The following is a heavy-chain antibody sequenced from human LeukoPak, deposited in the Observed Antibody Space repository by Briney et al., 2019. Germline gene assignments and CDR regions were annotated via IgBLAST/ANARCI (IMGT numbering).Heavy chain of an antibody. J-gene: IGHJ5*01. CDR2: ISTSGGSV. D-gene: IGHD3-16*01. Sequence: PGGSLRLSCTASGFTFSDYYMSWIRQAPGKGLEWLSYISTSGGSVSYVDSVKGRFTISRDNAKNSVYLQIDSLRGEDTAMYYCARDRQFRLHDPWGQGILVTVSS. CDR3: ARDRQFRLHDP. CDR1: GFTFSDYY. V-gene: IGHV3-11*01.